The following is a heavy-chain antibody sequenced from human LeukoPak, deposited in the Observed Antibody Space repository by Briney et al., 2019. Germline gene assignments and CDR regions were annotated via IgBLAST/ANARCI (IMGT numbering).Heavy chain of an antibody. J-gene: IGHJ4*02. Sequence: GGSLRLSCAASGFTFSSYAMSWVRQAPGKGLEWVSAISGSGGSTHYADSVKGRFTISRDNSKNTLYLQMNSLRAEDTAVYYCAKWGDYDVLTGYYDPDYWGQGTLVTVSS. CDR1: GFTFSSYA. D-gene: IGHD3-9*01. V-gene: IGHV3-23*01. CDR2: ISGSGGST. CDR3: AKWGDYDVLTGYYDPDY.